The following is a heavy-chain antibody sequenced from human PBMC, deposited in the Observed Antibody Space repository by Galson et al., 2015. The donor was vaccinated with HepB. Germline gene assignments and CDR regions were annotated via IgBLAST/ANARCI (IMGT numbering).Heavy chain of an antibody. V-gene: IGHV7-4-1*02. Sequence: SVKVSCKASGYTFTSYAMNWVRQAPGQGLEWMGWINTNTGNPTYAQGFTGRFVFSLDTSVSTAYLQISSLKAEDTAVYYCAREGGYCSSTSCYAHYYYYGMDVWGQGTTVTVSS. CDR1: GYTFTSYA. CDR3: AREGGYCSSTSCYAHYYYYGMDV. D-gene: IGHD2-2*01. CDR2: INTNTGNP. J-gene: IGHJ6*02.